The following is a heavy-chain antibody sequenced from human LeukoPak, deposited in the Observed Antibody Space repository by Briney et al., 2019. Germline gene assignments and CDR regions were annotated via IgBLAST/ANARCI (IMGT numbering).Heavy chain of an antibody. D-gene: IGHD2-15*01. CDR2: MSGDGATP. J-gene: IGHJ4*02. CDR3: ATEVPVAMLYFDC. Sequence: PGGTLRLSCAASGFTFNNYGMNWVRQAPGKGLEWVSAMSGDGATPYYADSVKGRFTISRDNSKNALYLQINNLGAEDTAVYYCATEVPVAMLYFDCWGQGTLVTVSS. CDR1: GFTFNNYG. V-gene: IGHV3-23*01.